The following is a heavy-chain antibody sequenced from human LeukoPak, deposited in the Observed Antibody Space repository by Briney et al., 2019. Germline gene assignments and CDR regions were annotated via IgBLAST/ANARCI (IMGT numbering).Heavy chain of an antibody. CDR2: INHRGST. CDR1: GGSFSGYY. Sequence: SETLSLTCAVYGGSFSGYYWSWIRQPPGKGLEWIGEINHRGSTNYNPSLKSRVTISVDTSKNQFSLRLNSVTAADTAVYYCARGPPKTTVTTPTVYWGQGTLVTVSS. CDR3: ARGPPKTTVTTPTVY. J-gene: IGHJ4*02. D-gene: IGHD4-17*01. V-gene: IGHV4-34*01.